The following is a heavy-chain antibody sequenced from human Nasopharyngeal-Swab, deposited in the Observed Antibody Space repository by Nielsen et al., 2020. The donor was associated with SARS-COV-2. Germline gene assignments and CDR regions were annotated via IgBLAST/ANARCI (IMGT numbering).Heavy chain of an antibody. CDR2: IYPGDSDT. Sequence: GESLKISCKGSGYSLTSYWIGWVRQMPGKGLEWMGIIYPGDSDTRYSPSFQGQVTISADKSISTAYLQWSSLKASDTAMYYCARPTYYYDSSGYYSPGRPDAFDIWGQGTMVTVSS. J-gene: IGHJ3*02. CDR1: GYSLTSYW. D-gene: IGHD3-22*01. V-gene: IGHV5-51*01. CDR3: ARPTYYYDSSGYYSPGRPDAFDI.